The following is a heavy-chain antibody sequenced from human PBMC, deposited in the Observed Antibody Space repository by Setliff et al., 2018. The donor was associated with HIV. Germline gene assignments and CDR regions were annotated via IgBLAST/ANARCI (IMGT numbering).Heavy chain of an antibody. CDR2: TKSKSDDGTI. V-gene: IGHV3-15*01. D-gene: IGHD1-26*01. J-gene: IGHJ3*02. Sequence: PGGSLRLSCAASGFIFSNAWAWMSWVRQAPGRGLEWVGQTKSKSDDGTIDYTAPVKGRFTMSRDDSKNTLFLQMNSLRAEDTAVYYCARRGNYLGDAFDIWGQGTMVTVSS. CDR3: ARRGNYLGDAFDI. CDR1: GFIFSNAWAW.